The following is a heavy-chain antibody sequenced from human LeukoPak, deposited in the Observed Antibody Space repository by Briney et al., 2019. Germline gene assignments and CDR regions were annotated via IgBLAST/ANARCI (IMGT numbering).Heavy chain of an antibody. CDR2: ISSNGGST. D-gene: IGHD3-10*01. Sequence: PGGSLRLSCAASGFTFSNYAMHWVRQAPGKGLESVSSISSNGGSTYYANSVKGRFTISRDNSKNTLYLQMGNLRPEDMAVYYCARRYYGSGTSFDYWGQGTLVTGSS. J-gene: IGHJ4*02. CDR1: GFTFSNYA. CDR3: ARRYYGSGTSFDY. V-gene: IGHV3-64*01.